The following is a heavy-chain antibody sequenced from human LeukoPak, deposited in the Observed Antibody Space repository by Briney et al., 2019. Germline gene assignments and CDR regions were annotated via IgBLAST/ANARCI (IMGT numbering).Heavy chain of an antibody. CDR2: VNSDGFST. CDR1: GFTFSRYW. CDR3: TRDYGA. Sequence: GGSLRLSCAASGFTFSRYWMHWVRQAPGKGLVWVARVNSDGFSTTYADSVKGRFTISRDNTKNTLYLQMNRLRAEDTAVYYYTRDYGAWGQGTLVTVSS. V-gene: IGHV3-74*03. D-gene: IGHD4/OR15-4a*01. J-gene: IGHJ5*02.